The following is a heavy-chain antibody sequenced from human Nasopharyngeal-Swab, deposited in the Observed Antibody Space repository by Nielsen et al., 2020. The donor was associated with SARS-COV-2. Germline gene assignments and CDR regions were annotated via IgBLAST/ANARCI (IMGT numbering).Heavy chain of an antibody. Sequence: SETLSLTCTVSGGSVNSGSYYWSWIRQHPGKGLEWIGYIYYSGSTYYNPSLKSRVTISVDTSKNQFSLKLSSVTAADTAVYYCARDSGRSTIFGVVIIDAFDIWGQGTMVTVSS. CDR3: ARDSGRSTIFGVVIIDAFDI. CDR1: GGSVNSGSYY. D-gene: IGHD3-3*01. J-gene: IGHJ3*02. V-gene: IGHV4-31*03. CDR2: IYYSGST.